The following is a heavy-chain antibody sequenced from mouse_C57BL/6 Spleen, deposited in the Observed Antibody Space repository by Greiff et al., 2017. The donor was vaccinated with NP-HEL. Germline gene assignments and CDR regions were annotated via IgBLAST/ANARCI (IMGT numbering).Heavy chain of an antibody. CDR3: TLNYYGSSRFAY. CDR1: GFNIKDDY. V-gene: IGHV14-4*01. J-gene: IGHJ3*01. D-gene: IGHD1-1*01. Sequence: EVHLVESGAELVRPGASVKLSCTASGFNIKDDYMHWVKQRPEQGLEWIGWIDPENGDTEYASKFQGKATITADTSSNTAYLQLSSLTSEDTAVYYCTLNYYGSSRFAYWGQGTLVTVSA. CDR2: IDPENGDT.